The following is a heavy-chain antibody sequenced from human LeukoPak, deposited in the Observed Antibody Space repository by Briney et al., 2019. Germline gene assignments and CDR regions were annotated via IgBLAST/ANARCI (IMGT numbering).Heavy chain of an antibody. CDR1: GFTFSSYS. Sequence: PGGSLRLSYAASGFTFSSYSMNWVRQAPGEGLEWVSYISSLSGTIYHADSVKGRFTISRDNAKNSLYLQMDSLRAEDTAVYYCAGGEAGYYGSGSSREAPFDYWGQGTLVTVSS. CDR2: ISSLSGTI. D-gene: IGHD3-10*01. J-gene: IGHJ4*02. CDR3: AGGEAGYYGSGSSREAPFDY. V-gene: IGHV3-48*01.